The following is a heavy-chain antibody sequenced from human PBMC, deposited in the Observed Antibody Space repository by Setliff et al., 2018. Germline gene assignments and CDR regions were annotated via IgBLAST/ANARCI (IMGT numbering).Heavy chain of an antibody. V-gene: IGHV7-4-1*02. CDR2: INTNTGNP. J-gene: IGHJ5*02. Sequence: ASVKVSCKASGYTFTSYAMNWVRQAPGQGLEWMGWINTNTGNPTYAQGFTGRFVFSLDTSVSTAYLQISSLKAEDTAVYYCARGPLHYDFWSGYYTVSWFDPWGQGTLVTVAS. CDR3: ARGPLHYDFWSGYYTVSWFDP. CDR1: GYTFTSYA. D-gene: IGHD3-3*01.